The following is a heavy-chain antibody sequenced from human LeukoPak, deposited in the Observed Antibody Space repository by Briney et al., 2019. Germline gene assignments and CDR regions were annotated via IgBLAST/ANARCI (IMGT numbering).Heavy chain of an antibody. Sequence: PGGSLRLSCAASGLPFSGCAMLWVRHASGKGLEWVVRIKSIGNSYATEYAASVKGRFTISRDDSKSTANLQMNSLNTEDTAVYYCTRLSDDSRGYYFNYVFDYWGRGTLVTVSS. CDR1: GLPFSGCA. CDR2: IKSIGNSYAT. D-gene: IGHD3-22*01. CDR3: TRLSDDSRGYYFNYVFDY. V-gene: IGHV3-73*01. J-gene: IGHJ4*02.